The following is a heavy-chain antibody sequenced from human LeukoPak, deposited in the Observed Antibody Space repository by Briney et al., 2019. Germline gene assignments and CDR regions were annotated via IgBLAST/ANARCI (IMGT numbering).Heavy chain of an antibody. CDR1: GFTFSTYA. CDR2: GVVVPST. D-gene: IGHD6-13*01. V-gene: IGHV3-23*01. CDR3: AKDSRIAAAGTFDY. Sequence: GASLRLSCATSGFTFSTYAMRWVSHAPGKGLELVSCVGVVVPSTYYADSGKGRFTISRDNSKNTLYLQMNRLRTEDTAVYYCAKDSRIAAAGTFDYWGQGTLVPVFS. J-gene: IGHJ4*02.